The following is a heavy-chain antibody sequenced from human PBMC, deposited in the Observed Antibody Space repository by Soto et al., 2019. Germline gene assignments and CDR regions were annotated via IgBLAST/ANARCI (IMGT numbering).Heavy chain of an antibody. Sequence: PSETLSLTCTFSCGSIISYYWSWIRQPAGKGLEWIGRIYTSGSTNYNPSLKSRVTMSVDTSKNQFSLKLSSVTAADTAVYYCARETGYCGGDCYYYFDYWGQGTLVTVSS. CDR1: CGSIISYY. J-gene: IGHJ4*02. V-gene: IGHV4-4*07. CDR3: ARETGYCGGDCYYYFDY. CDR2: IYTSGST. D-gene: IGHD2-21*02.